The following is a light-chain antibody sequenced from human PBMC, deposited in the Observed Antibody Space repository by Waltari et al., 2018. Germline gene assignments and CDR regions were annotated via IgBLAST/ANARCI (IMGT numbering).Light chain of an antibody. V-gene: IGKV1-33*01. Sequence: DIKMTQSPSSLSASVGDRVTITCQASKDISNYLNWYQQKPGKAPKLLIYDASNLETGVPSRFSGSGSGTDFTFTISSLQPEDIATYYCQQYDNLPPGLTFGGGTKVEIK. CDR1: KDISNY. J-gene: IGKJ4*01. CDR3: QQYDNLPPGLT. CDR2: DAS.